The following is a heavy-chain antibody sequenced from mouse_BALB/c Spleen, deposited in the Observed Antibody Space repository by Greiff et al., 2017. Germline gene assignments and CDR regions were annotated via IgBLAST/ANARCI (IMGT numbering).Heavy chain of an antibody. CDR2: IDPYDSET. CDR3: ARTGIVRQDYYAMDY. V-gene: IGHV1-52*01. J-gene: IGHJ4*01. CDR1: GYTFTSYW. D-gene: IGHD2-5*01. Sequence: QVQLQQSGAELVRPGASVKLSCKASGYTFTSYWMNWVKQRPEQGLEWIGRIDPYDSETHYNQKFKDKAILTVDKSSSTAYMQLSSLTSEDSAVYYCARTGIVRQDYYAMDYWGQGTSVTVSS.